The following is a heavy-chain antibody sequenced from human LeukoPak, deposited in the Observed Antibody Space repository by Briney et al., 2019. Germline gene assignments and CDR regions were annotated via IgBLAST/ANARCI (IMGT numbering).Heavy chain of an antibody. CDR2: IFTSGST. D-gene: IGHD3-10*01. CDR3: ARRITMVRGAFDY. CDR1: GGSISTFY. J-gene: IGHJ4*02. V-gene: IGHV4-4*07. Sequence: SETLSLTCTVSGGSISTFYWSWIRQPAGKGLEWIGRIFTSGSTNYNPSLKSRVTMSVDTSKNQFSLKLSSVTAADTAVYYCARRITMVRGAFDYWGQGTLVTVSS.